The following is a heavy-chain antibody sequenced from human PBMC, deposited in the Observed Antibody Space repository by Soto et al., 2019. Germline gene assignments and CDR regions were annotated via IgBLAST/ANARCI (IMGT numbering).Heavy chain of an antibody. CDR3: ARVSSRGTVNYFDY. J-gene: IGHJ4*02. D-gene: IGHD4-4*01. Sequence: ASVKVSFKASGYTFTGYYMHWVRQAPGQGLEWMGWINPNSGGTNYAQKFQGRVTMTRDTSTSTAYMELSRLRSDDAAVYYCARVSSRGTVNYFDYWGQGTLVTVSS. V-gene: IGHV1-2*02. CDR1: GYTFTGYY. CDR2: INPNSGGT.